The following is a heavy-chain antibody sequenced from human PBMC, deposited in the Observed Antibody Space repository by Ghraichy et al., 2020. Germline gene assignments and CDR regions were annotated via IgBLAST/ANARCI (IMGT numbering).Heavy chain of an antibody. V-gene: IGHV2-26*01. CDR3: ARTIVSTTRWGVDAFDF. J-gene: IGHJ3*01. Sequence: SGPTLVKPTETLTLTCTVSGFSLSNPRMGVSWIRQPPGKALEWLAHIFSNDEKSYTTSLKSRLTISKDISKNQVVLAVTNVDPMDTSTYYCARTIVSTTRWGVDAFDFWGQGTTVTVSS. CDR2: IFSNDEK. CDR1: GFSLSNPRMG. D-gene: IGHD5/OR15-5a*01.